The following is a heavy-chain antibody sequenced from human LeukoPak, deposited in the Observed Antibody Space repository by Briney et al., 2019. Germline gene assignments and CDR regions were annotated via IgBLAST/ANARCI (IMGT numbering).Heavy chain of an antibody. CDR2: IYYSGST. CDR1: GGSISSYY. Sequence: SSETLSLTCTVSGGSISSYYWSWIRQPPGKGLEWIGYIYYSGSTNYNPSLKSRVTISVDTSKNQFSLKLSSVTAADTAVYYCARVERVFGYDFWSGYYEWFDPWGQGTLVTVSS. J-gene: IGHJ5*02. CDR3: ARVERVFGYDFWSGYYEWFDP. V-gene: IGHV4-59*01. D-gene: IGHD3-3*01.